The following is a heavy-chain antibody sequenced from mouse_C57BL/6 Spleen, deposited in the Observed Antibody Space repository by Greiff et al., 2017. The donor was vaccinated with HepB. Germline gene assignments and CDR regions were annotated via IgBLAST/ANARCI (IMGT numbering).Heavy chain of an antibody. D-gene: IGHD1-1*01. Sequence: QVQLQQPGAELVRPGSSVKLSCKASGYTFTSYWMHWVKQRPIQGLEWIGNIDPSDSETHYNQKFKDKATLTVDKSSSTAYMQLSSLTSDDSAVYYCAREKYYYGSSYYFDYWGQGTTLTVSS. V-gene: IGHV1-52*01. CDR2: IDPSDSET. CDR1: GYTFTSYW. J-gene: IGHJ2*01. CDR3: AREKYYYGSSYYFDY.